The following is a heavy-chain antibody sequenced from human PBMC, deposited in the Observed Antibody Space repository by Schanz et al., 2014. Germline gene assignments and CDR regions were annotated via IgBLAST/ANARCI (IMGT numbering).Heavy chain of an antibody. J-gene: IGHJ4*02. CDR3: ARSGSSNWCCFAY. CDR1: GYSFTPFP. V-gene: IGHV1-3*01. D-gene: IGHD6-13*01. CDR2: INAGTGNT. Sequence: QVQLVQSWAEVKGPGASVKVSCKASGYSFTPFPIHWVRQAPGQRLEWMGWINAGTGNTEYSQKFQGRVTITRDTLASTAYMEVSRLRSEDTAVYYCARSGSSNWCCFAYWGQGTLVTVSS.